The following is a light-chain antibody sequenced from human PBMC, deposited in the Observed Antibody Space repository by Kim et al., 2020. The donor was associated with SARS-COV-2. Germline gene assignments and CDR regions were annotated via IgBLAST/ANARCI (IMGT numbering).Light chain of an antibody. CDR2: QDT. V-gene: IGLV3-1*01. Sequence: SVSPGQTASITCSGDKLEDKYVCWYQQKAGQSPVLLIYQDTKWPSGIPERFSGSNSGNTASLTISGMQTMDEADYYCQTWDSSSVIFGGGTQLTVL. CDR1: KLEDKY. CDR3: QTWDSSSVI. J-gene: IGLJ2*01.